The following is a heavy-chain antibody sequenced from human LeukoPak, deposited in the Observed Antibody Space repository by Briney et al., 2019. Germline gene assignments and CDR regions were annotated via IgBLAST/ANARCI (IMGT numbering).Heavy chain of an antibody. CDR2: ISSYTGNT. D-gene: IGHD2-2*01. J-gene: IGHJ4*02. CDR1: GYNFNTYG. CDR3: VRLPLGYCSSTSCLD. V-gene: IGHV1-18*01. Sequence: ASVKVSCEASGYNFNTYGISWVRQAPGQGLEWMGWISSYTGNTKYAQKLQDRVTMTTDTSTSTAYLYLRNLRSDDTAVYYCVRLPLGYCSSTSCLDWGQGTLVTVSS.